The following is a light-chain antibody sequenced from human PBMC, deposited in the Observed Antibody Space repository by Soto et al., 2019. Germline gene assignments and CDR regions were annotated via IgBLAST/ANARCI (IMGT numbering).Light chain of an antibody. V-gene: IGKV3-20*01. CDR1: QGVSSSS. CDR3: QQYGRGLT. J-gene: IGKJ4*01. CDR2: AAS. Sequence: IVLTQPPGTLSLSPGERVTLSCRASQGVSSSSLAWYQQKPGQAPRLLIYAASSRATGIPDRISGSGSGTDFTLTISRLEPEDFAVYYCQQYGRGLTFGGGTKVDIK.